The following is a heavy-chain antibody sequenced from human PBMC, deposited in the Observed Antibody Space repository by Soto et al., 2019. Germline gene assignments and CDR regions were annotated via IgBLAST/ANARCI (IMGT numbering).Heavy chain of an antibody. D-gene: IGHD1-26*01. CDR3: AKWPPSPKMGVTSH. V-gene: IGHV3-23*01. CDR1: GFAFSSSA. Sequence: EVQLLESGGGLVQPGGSLRLSCAASGFAFSSSAMAWIRQTPGKGLQWVSGITVAGGGIYYTDSVKGRFTISRDNSKKTLYLQMNGLSAEDTALYFCAKWPPSPKMGVTSHWGQGTLVTVSS. J-gene: IGHJ4*02. CDR2: ITVAGGGI.